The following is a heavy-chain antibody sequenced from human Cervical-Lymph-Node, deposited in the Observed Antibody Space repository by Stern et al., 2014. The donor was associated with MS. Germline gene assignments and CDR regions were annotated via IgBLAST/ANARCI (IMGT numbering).Heavy chain of an antibody. V-gene: IGHV3-21*01. J-gene: IGHJ4*02. CDR3: ARGRGGNYRYYFDY. Sequence: APGKGLEWVASISSGGSYIYYADSLKGRFTISRDNAKNSLYLQMNSLRAEDTAVYYCARGRGGNYRYYFDYWGQGTLVTVSS. D-gene: IGHD4-23*01. CDR2: ISSGGSYI.